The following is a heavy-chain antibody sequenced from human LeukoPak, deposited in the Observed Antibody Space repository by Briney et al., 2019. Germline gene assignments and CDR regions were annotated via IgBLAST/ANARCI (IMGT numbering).Heavy chain of an antibody. Sequence: KPSDTLSLTCTVSGYSISSGYYWSWIRQPPGKGLEWIGEINHSGSTNYNPSLKSRVTISVDTSKNQFSLKLSSVTAADTAVYYCARHTNSSSSWYGGGFDYWGQGTLVTVSS. CDR2: INHSGST. CDR1: GYSISSGYY. D-gene: IGHD6-13*01. V-gene: IGHV4-38-2*02. J-gene: IGHJ4*02. CDR3: ARHTNSSSSWYGGGFDY.